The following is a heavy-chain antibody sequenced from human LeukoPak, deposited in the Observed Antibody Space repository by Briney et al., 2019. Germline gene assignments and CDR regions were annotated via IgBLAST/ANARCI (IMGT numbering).Heavy chain of an antibody. CDR2: IYYSGST. D-gene: IGHD5-24*01. Sequence: PSETLSLTCTVSGGSISSSSYYWGWIRQPPGKGLEWIGSIYYSGSTYYNPSLKSRVTISVDTSKNQFSLKLSSVTAADTAVYYCARFGIRRDGYLRNDAFDIWGQGTMVTVSS. V-gene: IGHV4-39*07. CDR1: GGSISSSSYY. CDR3: ARFGIRRDGYLRNDAFDI. J-gene: IGHJ3*02.